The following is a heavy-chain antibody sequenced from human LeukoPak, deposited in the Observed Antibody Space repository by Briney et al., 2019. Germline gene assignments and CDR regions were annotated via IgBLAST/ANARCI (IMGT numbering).Heavy chain of an antibody. J-gene: IGHJ3*02. CDR2: IIPIFGTA. CDR3: ARDYDSSGYSHAFDI. Sequence: ASVKVSCKASGGTFSSYAISWVRQAPGQGLEWMGGIIPIFGTANYAQKFQGRVTITADESTSTAYMELSSLRSEDTAVYYCARDYDSSGYSHAFDIWGQGTMVTVSS. CDR1: GGTFSSYA. V-gene: IGHV1-69*13. D-gene: IGHD3-22*01.